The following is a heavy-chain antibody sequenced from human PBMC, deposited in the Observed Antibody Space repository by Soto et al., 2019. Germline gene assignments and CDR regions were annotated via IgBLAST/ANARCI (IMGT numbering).Heavy chain of an antibody. D-gene: IGHD4-4*01. CDR1: GFTFSSYW. Sequence: GGSLRLSCAASGFTFSSYWMSWVRQAPGKGLEWVANIKQDGSEKYYVDSVKGRFTISRDNAKNSLYLQMNSLRAEDTAVYYCASSQVTTRANWFDPWGQGTLVTVSS. V-gene: IGHV3-7*01. J-gene: IGHJ5*02. CDR3: ASSQVTTRANWFDP. CDR2: IKQDGSEK.